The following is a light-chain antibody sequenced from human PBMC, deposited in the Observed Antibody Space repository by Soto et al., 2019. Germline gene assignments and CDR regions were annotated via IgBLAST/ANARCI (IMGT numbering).Light chain of an antibody. Sequence: DIQMTQSPSSLSASVRDRVTITCQASQDISNYLNWYQQKPGKAPKLPIYDASNLETGVPSRFSGSGSGTDFTFTISSLQPEDIATYYCQQYDNLLTFGGGTKVEIK. J-gene: IGKJ4*01. V-gene: IGKV1-33*01. CDR1: QDISNY. CDR3: QQYDNLLT. CDR2: DAS.